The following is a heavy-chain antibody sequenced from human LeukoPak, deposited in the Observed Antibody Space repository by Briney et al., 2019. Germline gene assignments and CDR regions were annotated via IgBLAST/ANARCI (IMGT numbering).Heavy chain of an antibody. CDR2: IKQDGSEK. CDR3: ARDSYLGGLHAFDI. Sequence: GGSLRLSCAASGFTFSSYWMSWVRQAPGKGLEWVANIKQDGSEKYYVDSVKGRFTISRDNAKNSLYLQMNSLRAEDTAVYYCARDSYLGGLHAFDIWGQGTMVTVSS. V-gene: IGHV3-7*01. J-gene: IGHJ3*02. CDR1: GFTFSSYW. D-gene: IGHD2/OR15-2a*01.